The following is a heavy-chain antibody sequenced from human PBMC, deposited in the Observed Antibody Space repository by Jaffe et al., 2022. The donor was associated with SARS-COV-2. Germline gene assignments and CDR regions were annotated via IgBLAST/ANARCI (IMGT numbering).Heavy chain of an antibody. D-gene: IGHD3-16*01. V-gene: IGHV3-30*04. J-gene: IGHJ4*02. Sequence: QVQLVESGGGVVQPGRSLRLSCAASGFTFSSYAMHWVRQAPGKGLEWVAVISYDGSNKYYADSVKGRFTISRDNSKNTLYLQMNSLRAEDTAVYYCARVRHLRLFDYWGQGTLVTVSS. CDR1: GFTFSSYA. CDR3: ARVRHLRLFDY. CDR2: ISYDGSNK.